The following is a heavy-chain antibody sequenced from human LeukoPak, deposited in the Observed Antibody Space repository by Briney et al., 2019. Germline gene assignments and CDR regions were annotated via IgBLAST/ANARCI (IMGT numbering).Heavy chain of an antibody. V-gene: IGHV4-4*07. Sequence: SETLSLTCTVSGGSISSYYWSWIRQPAGKGLEWIGRIYTSGSTNYNPSLKSRVTMSVDTSKNQFSLKLSSVPAADTAVYYCARDYYGSGSPDWFDPWGQGTLVTVSS. CDR3: ARDYYGSGSPDWFDP. D-gene: IGHD3-10*01. CDR2: IYTSGST. CDR1: GGSISSYY. J-gene: IGHJ5*02.